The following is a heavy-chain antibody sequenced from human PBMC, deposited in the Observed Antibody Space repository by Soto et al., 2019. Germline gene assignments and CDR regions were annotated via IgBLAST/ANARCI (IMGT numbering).Heavy chain of an antibody. J-gene: IGHJ6*01. Sequence: LXLTCAVYGGSFIGHYWSWIRQPPGKWLEWIGEINHSGSTNYNPSLKSRVTISVDTSKNQFSLKLSSVTAADTAVYYCARGQRNTAMLLSTYYYYGMEVWGQGTTDNVSS. V-gene: IGHV4-34*01. D-gene: IGHD5-18*01. CDR2: INHSGST. CDR1: GGSFIGHY. CDR3: ARGQRNTAMLLSTYYYYGMEV.